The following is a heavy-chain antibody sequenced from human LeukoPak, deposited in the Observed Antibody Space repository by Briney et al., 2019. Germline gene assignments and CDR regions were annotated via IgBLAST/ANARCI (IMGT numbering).Heavy chain of an antibody. Sequence: GESLKISCKGSGYSFTSYWISWVRQMPGKGLEWMGRIDPSDSYTNYSPSFQGHVTISADKSISTAYLQWSSLKASDTATYYCALQYYDSSGYYTPLTHWGQGTLVTVSS. CDR2: IDPSDSYT. CDR1: GYSFTSYW. J-gene: IGHJ4*02. D-gene: IGHD3-22*01. CDR3: ALQYYDSSGYYTPLTH. V-gene: IGHV5-10-1*01.